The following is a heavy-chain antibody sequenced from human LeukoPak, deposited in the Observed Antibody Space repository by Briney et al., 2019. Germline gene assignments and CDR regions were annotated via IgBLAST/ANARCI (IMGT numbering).Heavy chain of an antibody. V-gene: IGHV3-20*04. D-gene: IGHD2-2*01. J-gene: IGHJ4*02. CDR2: INWNGGST. Sequence: GGSLRLSCAASGFTFDDYGMSWVRQAPGKGLEWVSGINWNGGSTGYADSVKGRFTISRDNAKNSLYLQMNSLRAEDTAVYYCARGYCSSTSCYASMETEFDYWGQGTLVTVSS. CDR3: ARGYCSSTSCYASMETEFDY. CDR1: GFTFDDYG.